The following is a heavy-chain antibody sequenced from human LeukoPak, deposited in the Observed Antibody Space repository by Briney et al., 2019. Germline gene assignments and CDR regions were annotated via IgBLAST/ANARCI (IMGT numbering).Heavy chain of an antibody. J-gene: IGHJ6*02. CDR1: GGSIISYY. CDR2: ISYSGST. V-gene: IGHV4-59*01. Sequence: KSSETLSLTCTVPGGSIISYYWSWIRQRPRKGLDWIGYISYSGSTNYTPSLKSRVTISVDTSKTQFSLKLSSVTAADTAVYYCARVGDNLGGMDVWGQGTTVTVSS. D-gene: IGHD1-1*01. CDR3: ARVGDNLGGMDV.